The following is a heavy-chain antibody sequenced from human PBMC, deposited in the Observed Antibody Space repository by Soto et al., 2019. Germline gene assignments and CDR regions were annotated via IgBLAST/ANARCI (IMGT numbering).Heavy chain of an antibody. V-gene: IGHV3-74*01. CDR1: GFTFSSYW. CDR3: ARDLSSPYYYYYMDV. Sequence: EVQLVESGGGLVQPGGSLRLSCAASGFTFSSYWMHWVRQAPGKGLVWVSRINSDGSSTSYADSVKGRFTISRDNAKNTLYLQMNSLRSEDTAVYYCARDLSSPYYYYYMDVWGKGTTVTVSS. D-gene: IGHD6-13*01. CDR2: INSDGSST. J-gene: IGHJ6*03.